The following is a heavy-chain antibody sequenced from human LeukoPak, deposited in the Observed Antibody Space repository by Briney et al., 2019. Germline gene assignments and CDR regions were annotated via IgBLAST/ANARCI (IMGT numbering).Heavy chain of an antibody. Sequence: GASVKVSCKGSGGTFSSYAISWVRQAPGQGLEWMGRIIPIFGTANYAQKFQGRVTITTDESTSTAYMELSSLRSEDTAVYYCARYMTTVTTWFDPWGQGTLVTVSS. CDR3: ARYMTTVTTWFDP. CDR2: IIPIFGTA. CDR1: GGTFSSYA. D-gene: IGHD4-17*01. J-gene: IGHJ5*02. V-gene: IGHV1-69*05.